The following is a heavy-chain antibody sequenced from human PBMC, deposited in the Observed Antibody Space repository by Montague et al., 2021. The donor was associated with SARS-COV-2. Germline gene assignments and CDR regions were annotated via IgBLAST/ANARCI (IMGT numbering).Heavy chain of an antibody. CDR2: IDWDXDK. CDR1: GFSLSTSGMC. V-gene: IGHV2-70*11. Sequence: PALVKPTQTLTLTCTFSGFSLSTSGMCVSWIRQPPGKALEWLARIDWDXDKYYSTSLKTRLTTSKDTSKNQVVLTMTNMDPVDTATYYCAREYSSGVYFDYWGQGTLVTVSS. D-gene: IGHD6-19*01. J-gene: IGHJ4*02. CDR3: AREYSSGVYFDY.